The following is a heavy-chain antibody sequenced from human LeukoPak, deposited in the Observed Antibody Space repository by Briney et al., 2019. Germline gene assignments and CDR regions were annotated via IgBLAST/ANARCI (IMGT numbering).Heavy chain of an antibody. CDR3: VQSDVLAGAFDI. D-gene: IGHD4/OR15-4a*01. CDR2: IYYSRST. Sequence: SETLSLTCTVSCGSISSPTYYWGWIRQPPGKGLEWIGYIYYSRSTYYNPSLKSRVTISVDTSKNRSSLNLSSVTAADTAVYYCVQSDVLAGAFDIWGQGTMVIVSS. CDR1: CGSISSPTYY. J-gene: IGHJ3*02. V-gene: IGHV4-39*01.